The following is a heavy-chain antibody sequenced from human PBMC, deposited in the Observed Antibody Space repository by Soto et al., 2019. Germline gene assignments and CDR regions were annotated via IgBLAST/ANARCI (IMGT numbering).Heavy chain of an antibody. CDR1: GGSFSGYY. Sequence: SETLSLTCAVYGGSFSGYYWSWIRQPPGKGLEWIGEINHSGSTNYNPSLKSRVTISVDTSKNQFSLKLSSVTAADTAVYYCARGRGIFGVVNLRGHNWFDPWGQGTLVTVTS. V-gene: IGHV4-34*01. CDR3: ARGRGIFGVVNLRGHNWFDP. CDR2: INHSGST. D-gene: IGHD3-3*01. J-gene: IGHJ5*02.